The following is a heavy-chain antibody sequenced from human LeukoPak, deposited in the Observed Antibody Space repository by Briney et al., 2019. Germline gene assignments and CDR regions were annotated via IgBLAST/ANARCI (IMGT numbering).Heavy chain of an antibody. J-gene: IGHJ4*02. D-gene: IGHD3-22*01. Sequence: GGSLRLSCAASGFTFSSYAMHWVRQAPGKGLEWVAVISYDGSNKYYADSVKGRFTISRDNSKNTLYLQMNSLRAEDTAVYYCARDLDYDSSGYPVYWGQGTLVTVSS. V-gene: IGHV3-30-3*01. CDR1: GFTFSSYA. CDR3: ARDLDYDSSGYPVY. CDR2: ISYDGSNK.